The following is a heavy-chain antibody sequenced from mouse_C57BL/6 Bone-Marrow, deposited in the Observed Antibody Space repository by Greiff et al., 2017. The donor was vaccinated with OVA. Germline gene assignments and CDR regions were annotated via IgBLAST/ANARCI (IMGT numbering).Heavy chain of an antibody. J-gene: IGHJ1*03. Sequence: QVQLQQPGAELVRPGTSVKLSCKASGYTFTSYWMHWVKQRPGQGLEWIGVIDPSDSYTNYNQKFKGKATLTVDTSSSTAYMQLSSLTSEDSAVYYCARMDCYYWYFDVWGTGTTVTVSS. CDR1: GYTFTSYW. V-gene: IGHV1-59*01. CDR2: IDPSDSYT. CDR3: ARMDCYYWYFDV.